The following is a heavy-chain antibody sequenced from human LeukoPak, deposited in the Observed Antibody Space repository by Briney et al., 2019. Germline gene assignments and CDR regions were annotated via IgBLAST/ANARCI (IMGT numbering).Heavy chain of an antibody. CDR2: FHITEST. D-gene: IGHD5-18*01. CDR1: GVSISSYH. J-gene: IGHJ4*02. CDR3: ARDGLYSYGYSYFDY. Sequence: SETLSLTCAVSGVSISSYHWSWIRLPAGKGLEWIGRFHITESTNYNPSLKSRVTMSIDTSKNQFSLRLSSVTAADTAVYYCARDGLYSYGYSYFDYWGQGTLVTVFS. V-gene: IGHV4-4*07.